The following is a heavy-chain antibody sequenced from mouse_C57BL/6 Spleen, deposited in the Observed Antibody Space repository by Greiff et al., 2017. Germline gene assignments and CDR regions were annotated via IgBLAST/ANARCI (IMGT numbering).Heavy chain of an antibody. V-gene: IGHV2-2*01. J-gene: IGHJ2*01. Sequence: VKLMESGPGLVQPSPCLSISCTASGFSLTSYGVHWVRQSPGKGLEWLGVIWSGGSTDYNAAFISSMSISKDNSKGQVCFKMNSLQADDTAIYYCAKNHDCGENYVDYWGQGTTLTVSS. CDR3: AKNHDCGENYVDY. CDR2: IWSGGST. D-gene: IGHD2-4*01. CDR1: GFSLTSYG.